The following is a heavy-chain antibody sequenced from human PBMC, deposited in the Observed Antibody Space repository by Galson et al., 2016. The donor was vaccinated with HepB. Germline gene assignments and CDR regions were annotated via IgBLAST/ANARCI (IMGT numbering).Heavy chain of an antibody. CDR3: ARRTYGSGLDY. CDR1: GGPISSNNGY. D-gene: IGHD3-10*01. CDR2: VYYSGAT. J-gene: IGHJ4*02. V-gene: IGHV4-39*01. Sequence: SETLSLTCAVSGGPISSNNGYWGWVRQPPGKGLEWIGTVYYSGATFHNTSLKSRVSIFVDKSKNQLSLKLNSVTAADTAVYYCARRTYGSGLDYWGQGTLVIVSS.